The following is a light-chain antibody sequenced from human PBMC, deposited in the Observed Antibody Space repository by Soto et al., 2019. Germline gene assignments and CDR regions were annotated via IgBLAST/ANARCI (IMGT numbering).Light chain of an antibody. CDR2: GAS. J-gene: IGKJ2*01. CDR1: QSVSGNY. CDR3: QQYGTSPLYT. V-gene: IGKV3-20*01. Sequence: EVVLTQSPGTLSLSPGERATLSCSASQSVSGNYLAWYQQKPGQAPRLLIYGASSRATGIPDRFSGRGSGTDFTLTISRVEPEDFAVYYCQQYGTSPLYTFGQGTKLEIK.